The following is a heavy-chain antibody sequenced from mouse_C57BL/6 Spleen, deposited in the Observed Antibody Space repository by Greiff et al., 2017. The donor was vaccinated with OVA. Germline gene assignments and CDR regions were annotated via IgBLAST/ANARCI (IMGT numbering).Heavy chain of an antibody. D-gene: IGHD2-5*01. CDR1: GYTFTDYN. CDR2: INPNNGGT. CDR3: ARGDYSKGYWYIDV. V-gene: IGHV1-18*01. J-gene: IGHJ1*03. Sequence: EVQLQQSGPELVKPGASVKIPCKASGYTFTDYNMAWVKQSHGKSLEWIGAINPNNGGTIYNQKFKGKATLTVDKSSSTAYMELRSLTSEDTAVYYCARGDYSKGYWYIDVWGTGTTVTVSS.